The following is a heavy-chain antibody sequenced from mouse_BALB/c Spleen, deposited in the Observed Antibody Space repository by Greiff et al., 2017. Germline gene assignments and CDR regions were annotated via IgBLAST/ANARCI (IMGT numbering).Heavy chain of an antibody. V-gene: IGHV3-6*02. CDR2: ISYDGSN. Sequence: ESGPGLVKPSQSLSLTCSVTGYSITSGYYWNWIRQFPGNKLEWMGYISYDGSNNYNPSLKNRISITRDTSKNQFFLKLNSVTTEDTATYYCAREDGYYGYWGQGTTLTVSS. J-gene: IGHJ2*01. D-gene: IGHD2-3*01. CDR1: GYSITSGYY. CDR3: AREDGYYGY.